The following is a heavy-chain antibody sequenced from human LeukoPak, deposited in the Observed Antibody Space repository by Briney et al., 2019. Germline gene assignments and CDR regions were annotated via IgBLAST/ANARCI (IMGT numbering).Heavy chain of an antibody. J-gene: IGHJ4*02. CDR1: GYTLTELS. CDR2: FDPEDGET. V-gene: IGHV1-24*01. D-gene: IGHD2-2*01. Sequence: ASVKVSCKVSGYTLTELSMHWVRQAPGKGLEWMGGFDPEDGETIYAQKFQGRVTMTGDTSTDTAYMELSSLRSEDTAVYYCATPGQLRYTFDYWGQGTLVTVSS. CDR3: ATPGQLRYTFDY.